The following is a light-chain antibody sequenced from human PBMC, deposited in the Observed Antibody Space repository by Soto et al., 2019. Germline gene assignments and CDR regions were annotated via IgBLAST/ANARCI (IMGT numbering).Light chain of an antibody. CDR2: EVT. Sequence: QSGLTQPPSASGSPGQSVTISCTGTSSDVGGYNYVSWYQQHPGKAPKLMIYEVTKRPSGVPDRFSGSKSGNTASLTVSGLQAEDEADYYCSSYAASNNLVFGGGTKLTVL. CDR3: SSYAASNNLV. CDR1: SSDVGGYNY. J-gene: IGLJ2*01. V-gene: IGLV2-8*01.